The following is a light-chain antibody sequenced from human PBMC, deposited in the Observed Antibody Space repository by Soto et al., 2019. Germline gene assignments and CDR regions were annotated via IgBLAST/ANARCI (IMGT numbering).Light chain of an antibody. CDR1: QSVSSSY. CDR2: GAS. J-gene: IGKJ1*01. Sequence: EIVLTQSPGTLSLSPGERATLSCRASQSVSSSYLAWYQQKPGQAPRLLIYGASSRATGIPDRFSGSGSGTDLTLTISRLEPDDFAVYYCQHHGTFGQGTKVEIK. V-gene: IGKV3-20*01. CDR3: QHHGT.